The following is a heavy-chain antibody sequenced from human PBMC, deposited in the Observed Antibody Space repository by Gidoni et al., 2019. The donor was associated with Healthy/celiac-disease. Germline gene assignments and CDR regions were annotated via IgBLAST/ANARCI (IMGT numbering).Heavy chain of an antibody. CDR3: ARGILAVAGTGNDY. Sequence: HVQLHQFAPGLLQPSDTLSLTCAVYGGSFSGYYWSWIRQPPGKGLEWIGEINHSGSNNYNPSLKSRATISVDTAKNQFSLKLSSVTDADTAVYYCARGILAVAGTGNDYWGQGTLVTVSS. D-gene: IGHD6-19*01. CDR1: GGSFSGYY. V-gene: IGHV4-34*01. CDR2: INHSGSN. J-gene: IGHJ4*02.